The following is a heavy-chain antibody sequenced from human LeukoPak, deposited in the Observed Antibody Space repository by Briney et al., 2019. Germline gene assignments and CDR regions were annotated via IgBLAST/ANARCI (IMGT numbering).Heavy chain of an antibody. CDR2: ISYDGNNN. D-gene: IGHD4-23*01. CDR3: ARDRGGNELDY. J-gene: IGHJ4*02. Sequence: GGSLRLSCTASGFTFSNYGMHWVRQAPGKGLEWMATISYDGNNNYYTYSVKGRFTVSRDNSKNTLYLQMNSLRGEDTGVYYCARDRGGNELDYWGQGTLVTVSS. V-gene: IGHV3-30*03. CDR1: GFTFSNYG.